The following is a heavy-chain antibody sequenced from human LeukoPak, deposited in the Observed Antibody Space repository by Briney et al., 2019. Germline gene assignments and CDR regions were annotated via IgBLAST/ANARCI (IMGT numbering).Heavy chain of an antibody. Sequence: GGSLRLSCAASGFMFSNYSMSWVRQAPGKGLEWVSFIRSGGSYMYYGDSVKGRFTISRDNARNSLYLQMNSLRAEDTAVYYCARLRYSNYYYYYYMDVWGKGTTVTVSS. D-gene: IGHD4-11*01. CDR3: ARLRYSNYYYYYYMDV. CDR1: GFMFSNYS. CDR2: IRSGGSYM. V-gene: IGHV3-21*01. J-gene: IGHJ6*03.